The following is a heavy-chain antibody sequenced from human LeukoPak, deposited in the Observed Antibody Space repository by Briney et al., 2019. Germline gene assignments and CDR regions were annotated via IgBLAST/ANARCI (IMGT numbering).Heavy chain of an antibody. Sequence: ASVKVSCKASGYSFNTYALNWVRLAPGQGFEWMGWISTYNGNTKYAEKVQGRVTMTIDTSTSTAYMELRGLTSDDTAVYYCARDRYPSSGYYYEDTFQVWGQGTMVTVSS. J-gene: IGHJ3*01. D-gene: IGHD3-22*01. V-gene: IGHV1-18*01. CDR2: ISTYNGNT. CDR1: GYSFNTYA. CDR3: ARDRYPSSGYYYEDTFQV.